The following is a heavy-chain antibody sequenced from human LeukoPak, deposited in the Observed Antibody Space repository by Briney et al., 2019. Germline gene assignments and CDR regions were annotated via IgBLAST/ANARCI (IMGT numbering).Heavy chain of an antibody. Sequence: GASLRLSCVASGIAFSGDAMNWVRQAPGKGLEWVSGISGSGGSTYYADFVKGRFTISRDNSKNTLYLEMNSLIAGDTATYYCAKTAKGSLPAYYYDSWGQGTLVTVSS. CDR2: ISGSGGST. V-gene: IGHV3-23*01. CDR1: GIAFSGDA. D-gene: IGHD3-10*01. CDR3: AKTAKGSLPAYYYDS. J-gene: IGHJ5*01.